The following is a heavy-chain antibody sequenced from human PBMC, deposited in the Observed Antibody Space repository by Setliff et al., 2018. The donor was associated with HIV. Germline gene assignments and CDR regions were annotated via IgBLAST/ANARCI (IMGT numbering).Heavy chain of an antibody. D-gene: IGHD6-19*01. V-gene: IGHV1-8*01. CDR1: GFPFSSYG. CDR2: ISAYNGKT. CDR3: ARGPLPGGWYVYFDY. J-gene: IGHJ4*02. Sequence: ASVKVSCKASGFPFSSYGISWVRQAPGQGLEWMGWISAYNGKTEYAQNFQGRVTMTRNTSISTAYMELSSLRSEDTAVYYCARGPLPGGWYVYFDYWGQGTLVTVSS.